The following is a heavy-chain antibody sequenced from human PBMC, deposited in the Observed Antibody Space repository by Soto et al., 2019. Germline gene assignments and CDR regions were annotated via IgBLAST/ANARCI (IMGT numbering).Heavy chain of an antibody. D-gene: IGHD3-9*01. Sequence: GESLKISCKGSGYSFTSYWIGWVRQMPGKGLEWMGIIYPGDSDTRYSPSFQGQVTISADKSISTAYLQWSSLKASDTAMYYCARLGVLRYFDWSNNWFDPWGQGTLVTVSS. CDR3: ARLGVLRYFDWSNNWFDP. CDR2: IYPGDSDT. CDR1: GYSFTSYW. V-gene: IGHV5-51*01. J-gene: IGHJ5*02.